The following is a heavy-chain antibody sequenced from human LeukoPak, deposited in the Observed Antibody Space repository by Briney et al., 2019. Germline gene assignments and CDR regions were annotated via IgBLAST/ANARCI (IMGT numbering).Heavy chain of an antibody. V-gene: IGHV4-34*01. J-gene: IGHJ4*02. CDR1: SGSFSGYY. D-gene: IGHD6-13*01. Sequence: SETLSLTCAVYSGSFSGYYWTWFRQPPGKGLEWIGEINHSGSTNYNPSLKSRVTISVDTSKNQFSLKLSSVTAADTAVYYCARRIAYSSSWYGRAYYFDYWGQGTLVTVSS. CDR3: ARRIAYSSSWYGRAYYFDY. CDR2: INHSGST.